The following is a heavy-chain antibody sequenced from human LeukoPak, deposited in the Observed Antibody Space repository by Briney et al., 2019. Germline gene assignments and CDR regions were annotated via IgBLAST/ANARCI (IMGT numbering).Heavy chain of an antibody. CDR1: GGSISSGSYY. V-gene: IGHV4-61*02. CDR3: ARGLLWFGELSNFDY. CDR2: IYTSGST. Sequence: SETLSLTCTVSGGSISSGSYYWSWIRQPAGKGLEWIGRIYTSGSTNYNPSLKSRVTISVDTSKNQFSLKLSSVTAADTAVYYCARGLLWFGELSNFDYWGQGTLVTVSS. D-gene: IGHD3-10*01. J-gene: IGHJ4*02.